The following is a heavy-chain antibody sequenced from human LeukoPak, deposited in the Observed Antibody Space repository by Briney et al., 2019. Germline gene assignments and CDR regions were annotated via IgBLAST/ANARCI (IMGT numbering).Heavy chain of an antibody. Sequence: GGSLRLSCAASGFTFSSYAMSWVRQAPGKGLEWVSAISTSYGSTYYADSVRGRFTISRDNSKNTLYLQMNSLRAEDTAVYYCAKGGGRVFFAYWGQGTLLTVSS. D-gene: IGHD1-26*01. J-gene: IGHJ4*02. CDR1: GFTFSSYA. V-gene: IGHV3-23*01. CDR2: ISTSYGST. CDR3: AKGGGRVFFAY.